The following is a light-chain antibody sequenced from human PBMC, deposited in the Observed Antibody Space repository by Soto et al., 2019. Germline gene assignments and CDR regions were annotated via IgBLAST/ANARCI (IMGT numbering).Light chain of an antibody. CDR3: HQYSSRSP. V-gene: IGKV1-5*01. Sequence: DVHMTQSPAPLPASVGDRVTITCRASQSIMNCLAWYLQKPCKAPNLLIYDASILRSGVPSRFSGSGFGTDFPLASSSLQPGYFPTYYCHQYSSRSPFCQGTKVDI. J-gene: IGKJ1*01. CDR2: DAS. CDR1: QSIMNC.